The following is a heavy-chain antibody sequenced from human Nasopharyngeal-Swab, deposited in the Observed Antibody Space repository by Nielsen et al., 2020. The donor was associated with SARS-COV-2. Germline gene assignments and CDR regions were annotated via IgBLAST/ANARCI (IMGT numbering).Heavy chain of an antibody. D-gene: IGHD3-16*02. CDR2: ISSSGSTI. Sequence: GESLKISCAASGFTFSSYEMNWVRQAPGKGLEWVSYISSSGSTIYYADSVKGRFTISRDNSKNTLYLQMNSLRAEDTAVYYCARDPMIWGSYRLHAFDIWGQGTMVTVSS. V-gene: IGHV3-48*03. CDR3: ARDPMIWGSYRLHAFDI. CDR1: GFTFSSYE. J-gene: IGHJ3*02.